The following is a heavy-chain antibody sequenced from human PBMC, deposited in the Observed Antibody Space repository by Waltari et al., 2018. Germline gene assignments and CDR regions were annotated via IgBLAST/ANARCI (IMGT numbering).Heavy chain of an antibody. CDR2: INHSGST. V-gene: IGHV4-34*01. CDR3: ARGHSSGWYWYFDL. D-gene: IGHD6-19*01. J-gene: IGHJ2*01. CDR1: GGSFSGYY. Sequence: QVQLQQWGAGLLKPSETLSLTCAVYGGSFSGYYWSWIRQPPGKGLEWIGEINHSGSTNYSPSLKSRVTISVDTSKNQFSLKLSSVTAADTAVYYCARGHSSGWYWYFDLWGRGTLVTVSS.